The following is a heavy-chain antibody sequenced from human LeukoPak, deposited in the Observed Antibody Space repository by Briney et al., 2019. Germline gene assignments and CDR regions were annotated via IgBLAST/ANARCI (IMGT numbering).Heavy chain of an antibody. CDR3: ARYCDGDCNSSAFDL. CDR2: IYYIGST. V-gene: IGHV4-59*13. Sequence: SETLSLTCIVSGGSINNYYWSWIRQPPGKGLEWMGYIYYIGSTNYNPSLRGRVTMSVDTSKNHLSLKLTSVTAADTAVYYCARYCDGDCNSSAFDLWGQGTLVTVSS. J-gene: IGHJ3*01. CDR1: GGSINNYY. D-gene: IGHD2-21*02.